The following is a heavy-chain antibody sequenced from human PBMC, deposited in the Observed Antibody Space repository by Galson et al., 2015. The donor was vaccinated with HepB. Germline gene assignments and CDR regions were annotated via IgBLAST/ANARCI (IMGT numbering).Heavy chain of an antibody. V-gene: IGHV3-48*02. CDR1: GFTFSDYS. D-gene: IGHD2-2*01. J-gene: IGHJ6*02. Sequence: SLRLSCAASGFTFSDYSISWVRLAPGKGLEWVSYISSTSSAMYYADSVKGRFTISRDNAKSSLYLLMNSLRDEDTAVYHCARPYCTSTSCLPYHYGMDVWGQGTTVTVSS. CDR2: ISSTSSAM. CDR3: ARPYCTSTSCLPYHYGMDV.